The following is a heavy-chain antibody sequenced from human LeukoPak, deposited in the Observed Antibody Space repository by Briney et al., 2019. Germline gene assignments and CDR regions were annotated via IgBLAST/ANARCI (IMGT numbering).Heavy chain of an antibody. CDR2: ISSSSSYI. V-gene: IGHV3-21*01. CDR3: ARDLGNILYGFDY. CDR1: GFTFSSYS. J-gene: IGHJ4*02. Sequence: PGGSLKLSCAASGFTFSSYSMNWVRQAPGKGLEWVSSISSSSSYIYADSVKGRFTISRDNAKKLLYLQMNRLRAEDTAVYYCARDLGNILYGFDYWGQGTLVTVSS. D-gene: IGHD2/OR15-2a*01.